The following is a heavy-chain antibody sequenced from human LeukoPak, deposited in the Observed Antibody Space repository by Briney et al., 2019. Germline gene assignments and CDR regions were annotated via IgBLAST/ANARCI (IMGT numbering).Heavy chain of an antibody. Sequence: PGGSLRLSCAASGFTFSSYGMHWVRQAPGKGLEWVAFIRYDGSNKYYADSVKGRFTISRDNSKNTLYLQMNSLRAEDTAVYYCAREVRQTSSGCQGYFQHWGQGTLVTVSS. J-gene: IGHJ1*01. CDR3: AREVRQTSSGCQGYFQH. CDR1: GFTFSSYG. V-gene: IGHV3-30*02. CDR2: IRYDGSNK. D-gene: IGHD6-19*01.